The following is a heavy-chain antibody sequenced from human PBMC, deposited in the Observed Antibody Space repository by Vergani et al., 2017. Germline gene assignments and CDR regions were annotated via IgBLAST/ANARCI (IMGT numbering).Heavy chain of an antibody. D-gene: IGHD2-2*01. CDR1: GFTFSSYW. V-gene: IGHV3-7*01. CDR2: IKQDGSEK. J-gene: IGHJ6*02. CDR3: ARDSPLVVPAAIFYYYYGMDV. Sequence: EVQLVESGGGLVQPGGSLRLSCAASGFTFSSYWMSWVRQAPGKGLEWVANIKQDGSEKYYVDSVKGRFTISRDNAKNSLYLQMNSLRAEDTAVYYCARDSPLVVPAAIFYYYYGMDVWDQGTTVTVSS.